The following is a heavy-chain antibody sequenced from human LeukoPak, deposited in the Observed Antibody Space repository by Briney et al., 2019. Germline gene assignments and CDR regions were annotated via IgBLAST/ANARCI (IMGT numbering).Heavy chain of an antibody. CDR1: GFTFSSYA. V-gene: IGHV3-30-3*01. D-gene: IGHD3-10*01. CDR2: ISYDGSNK. Sequence: GGSLRLSCAASGFTFSSYAMHWVRQAPGKGLEWVAVISYDGSNKYYADSVKGRFTISRDNSKNTLYLQMNSLRAEDTAVYYCARASHLPYYYGSGSYGAFDIWGQGTMVTVSS. J-gene: IGHJ3*02. CDR3: ARASHLPYYYGSGSYGAFDI.